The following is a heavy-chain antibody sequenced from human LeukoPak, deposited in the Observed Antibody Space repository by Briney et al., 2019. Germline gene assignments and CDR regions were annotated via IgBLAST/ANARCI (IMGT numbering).Heavy chain of an antibody. V-gene: IGHV3-23*01. CDR1: GFTFNNNA. Sequence: GGSLTLFCATSGFTFNNNAMSWVGQAPGKGLEWVSAINGGGDATEYADSVKGRFTIFRDNSKNTLYLQMNSLRAEDTAVYYCAKDPGTIAARPVFGHWGQGTLVSVSS. CDR3: AKDPGTIAARPVFGH. D-gene: IGHD6-6*01. CDR2: INGGGDAT. J-gene: IGHJ4*02.